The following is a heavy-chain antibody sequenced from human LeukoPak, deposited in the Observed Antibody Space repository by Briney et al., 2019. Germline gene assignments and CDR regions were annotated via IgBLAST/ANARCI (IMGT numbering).Heavy chain of an antibody. CDR1: GYTFTSYG. D-gene: IGHD4-17*01. CDR2: ISAYNGNT. Sequence: ASVKVSCKASGYTFTSYGISWVRQAPGQGLEWMGWISAYNGNTNYAQKLQGRVTMPTDTSTSTAYMELRSLRSDDTAVYYCARCYGDYLGLDFDYWGQGTLVTVSS. V-gene: IGHV1-18*01. J-gene: IGHJ4*02. CDR3: ARCYGDYLGLDFDY.